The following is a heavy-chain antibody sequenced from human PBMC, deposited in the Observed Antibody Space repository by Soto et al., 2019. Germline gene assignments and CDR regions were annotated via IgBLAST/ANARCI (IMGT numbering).Heavy chain of an antibody. CDR1: RYTFTDYY. CDR3: ARAGLTTLELATTY. V-gene: IGHV1-2*02. J-gene: IGHJ4*01. CDR2: INPNSGVT. D-gene: IGHD5-12*01. Sequence: ASVKVSCKASRYTFTDYYVHWVRQSPGQGLEWMGWINPNSGVTKFPQKFQGGVVMTRDTSISTDYMELSRLTSDDTGVYVCARAGLTTLELATTYLGHGTQVTVSS.